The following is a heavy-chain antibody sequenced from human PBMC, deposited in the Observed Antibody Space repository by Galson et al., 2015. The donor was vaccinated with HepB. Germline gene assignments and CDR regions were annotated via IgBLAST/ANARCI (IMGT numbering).Heavy chain of an antibody. CDR1: GGSISSSSYY. V-gene: IGHV4-39*01. CDR2: IYYSGST. J-gene: IGHJ4*02. CDR3: ARHSATQIWFGETPFDY. Sequence: SETLSLTCTVSGGSISSSSYYWGWIRQPPGKGLEWIGSIYYSGSTYYNPSLKSRVTISVDTSKNQFSLKLSSVTAADTAVYYCARHSATQIWFGETPFDYWGQGTLVTVSS. D-gene: IGHD3-10*01.